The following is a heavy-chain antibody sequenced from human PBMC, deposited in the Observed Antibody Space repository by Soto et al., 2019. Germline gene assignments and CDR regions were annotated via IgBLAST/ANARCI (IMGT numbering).Heavy chain of an antibody. V-gene: IGHV4-59*08. CDR2: IYYSGTT. CDR3: ARGRGYSYGLDP. D-gene: IGHD5-18*01. J-gene: IGHJ5*02. CDR1: GGSLSSYY. Sequence: PSETLSLTCTVSGGSLSSYYWSWIRQPPGKGLEWIGYIYYSGTTSYSPSLKSRVAISLDTSKNQFSLSLSSVTAADTAVYYCARGRGYSYGLDPWGQGTLVTVSS.